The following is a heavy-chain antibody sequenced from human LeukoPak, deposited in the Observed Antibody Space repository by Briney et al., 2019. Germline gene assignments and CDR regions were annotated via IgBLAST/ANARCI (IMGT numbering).Heavy chain of an antibody. CDR1: GVSFSGYY. CDR3: ARGLGTLPPGGY. CDR2: INHSGST. Sequence: SETLSLTCAVYGVSFSGYYWSWIRQPPGKGLEWIGEINHSGSTNYNPSLKSRVTISVDTSKNQFSLKLSSVTAADTAVYYCARGLGTLPPGGYWGQGTLVTVSS. J-gene: IGHJ4*02. D-gene: IGHD4-23*01. V-gene: IGHV4-34*01.